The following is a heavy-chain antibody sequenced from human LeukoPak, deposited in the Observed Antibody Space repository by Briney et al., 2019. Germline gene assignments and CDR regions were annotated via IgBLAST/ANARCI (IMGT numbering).Heavy chain of an antibody. D-gene: IGHD1-20*01. Sequence: SQTLSLTCAISGDSVSSNSAAWNWIRQSPSRGLEWLGRTYYRSKWYNDYAVSVKSRITINPDTSKNQFSLQLNSVTPEDTAVYYCARMGVNWNDVRDWFDPWGQGTLVTVSS. CDR3: ARMGVNWNDVRDWFDP. CDR2: TYYRSKWYN. V-gene: IGHV6-1*01. CDR1: GDSVSSNSAA. J-gene: IGHJ5*02.